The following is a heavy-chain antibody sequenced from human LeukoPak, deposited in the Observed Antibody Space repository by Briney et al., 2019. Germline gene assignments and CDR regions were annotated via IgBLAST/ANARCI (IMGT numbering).Heavy chain of an antibody. Sequence: GGSLRLSCAASGFTFSSYSMNWVRQAPGKGLEWVSVIYSGGSTYYADSVKGRFTISRDNSKNTLYLQMNSLRAEDTAVYYCASLMYYSNSPDYFDYWGQGTLVTVSS. CDR3: ASLMYYSNSPDYFDY. CDR1: GFTFSSYS. V-gene: IGHV3-53*01. D-gene: IGHD4-11*01. CDR2: IYSGGST. J-gene: IGHJ4*02.